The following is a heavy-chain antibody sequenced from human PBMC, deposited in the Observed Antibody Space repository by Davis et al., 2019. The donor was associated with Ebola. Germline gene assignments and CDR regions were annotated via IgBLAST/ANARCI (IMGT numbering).Heavy chain of an antibody. J-gene: IGHJ6*04. Sequence: PGGSLRLSCAASGFTFSSYGMHWVRQAPGKGLEWVAVISYDGSNKYYADSVKGRFTISRDNSKNTLFLQLNSLGVEDTAVYYCAKGGSGWPSDYSYGLGVWGKGTTVTVSS. V-gene: IGHV3-30*18. D-gene: IGHD6-19*01. CDR2: ISYDGSNK. CDR1: GFTFSSYG. CDR3: AKGGSGWPSDYSYGLGV.